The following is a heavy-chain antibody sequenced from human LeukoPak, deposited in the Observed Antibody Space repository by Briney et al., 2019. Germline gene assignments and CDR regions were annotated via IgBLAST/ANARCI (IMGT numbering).Heavy chain of an antibody. CDR3: ARTPRYSGNYYNAFDI. D-gene: IGHD1-26*01. J-gene: IGHJ3*02. CDR1: GGSISSSAYY. Sequence: PSETLSLTCTVSGGSISSSAYYWGWIRQPPGKGLEWIGSLYYSGSTYYNPSLKSRVTISVDTSKKQFSLKLTSVTAADTAVYFCARTPRYSGNYYNAFDIWGQGTTVTVSS. CDR2: LYYSGST. V-gene: IGHV4-39*01.